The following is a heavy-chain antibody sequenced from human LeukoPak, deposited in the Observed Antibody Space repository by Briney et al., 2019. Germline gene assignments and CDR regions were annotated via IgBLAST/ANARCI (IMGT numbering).Heavy chain of an antibody. CDR1: GFTVSSNY. Sequence: GGSLRLSCAASGFTVSSNYMSWVRQAPGKGLEWVSVIYSGGSTYYADSVKGRFTISRDNSKNTLYLQMSSLRAEDTAVYYCARDPTGDAFDIWGQGTMVTVSS. J-gene: IGHJ3*02. D-gene: IGHD4-11*01. CDR3: ARDPTGDAFDI. CDR2: IYSGGST. V-gene: IGHV3-53*01.